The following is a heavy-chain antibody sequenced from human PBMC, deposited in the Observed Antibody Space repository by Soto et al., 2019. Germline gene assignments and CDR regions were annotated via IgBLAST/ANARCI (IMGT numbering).Heavy chain of an antibody. CDR1: GYTFTSYD. CDR2: MSLKTANT. V-gene: IGHV1-8*01. CDR3: TGGPPNWGFDS. J-gene: IGHJ5*01. Sequence: ASVKVSCKASGYTFTSYDINWVRQTAGQGLEWMGWMSLKTANTGYAQKFQDRVTMTRSTSISTAYMELSSLTSEDTAVYYCTGGPPNWGFDSWGQGTPVTVSS. D-gene: IGHD7-27*01.